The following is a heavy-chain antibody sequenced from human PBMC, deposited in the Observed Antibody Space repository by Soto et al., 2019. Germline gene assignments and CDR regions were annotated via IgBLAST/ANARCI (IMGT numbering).Heavy chain of an antibody. V-gene: IGHV3-9*01. CDR1: GFTFDVYA. D-gene: IGHD3-16*01. Sequence: GGSLRLSCAASGFTFDVYAMYWVRQVPGKGLEWVSGISWNSGRIGYADSVKGRFTISRDNAKNSLYLQMNSLRPEDTALYYCTKARLWGGDGYNSYYYNAMDVWGQGTTVTVSS. J-gene: IGHJ6*02. CDR3: TKARLWGGDGYNSYYYNAMDV. CDR2: ISWNSGRI.